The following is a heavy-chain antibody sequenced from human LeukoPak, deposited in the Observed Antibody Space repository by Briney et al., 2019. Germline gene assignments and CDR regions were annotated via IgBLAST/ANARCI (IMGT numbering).Heavy chain of an antibody. D-gene: IGHD2-15*01. Sequence: PGGSLRLSCAASGFTVSSTYMSWVRQTPGKGLEWVSVIYSGGKVYYIDSAKGRFTISRDTSKNTLYLQMNSLRVEDTAVYFCAGRHCSDGGCYFAGADPFDYWGQGTLVTVSS. J-gene: IGHJ4*02. CDR1: GFTVSSTY. CDR2: IYSGGKV. V-gene: IGHV3-53*01. CDR3: AGRHCSDGGCYFAGADPFDY.